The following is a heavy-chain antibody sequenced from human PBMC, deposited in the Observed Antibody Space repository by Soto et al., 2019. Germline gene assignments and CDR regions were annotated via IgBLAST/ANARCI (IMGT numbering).Heavy chain of an antibody. CDR2: IYPGDSDT. CDR3: ARRLTLCSFNI. CDR1: GYTFPTYW. V-gene: IGHV5-51*01. J-gene: IGHJ3*02. Sequence: EVQLLQSGAEVKKPGESLQISCEGSGYTFPTYWIGWMRQMPGKGLEWMGIIYPGDSDTRYSPSFQGQVTISADKSISTTYLQWNSLRASDTAMYYCARRLTLCSFNIWGQGTMVTVSS.